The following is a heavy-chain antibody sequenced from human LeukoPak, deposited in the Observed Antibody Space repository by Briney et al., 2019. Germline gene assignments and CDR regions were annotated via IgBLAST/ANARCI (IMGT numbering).Heavy chain of an antibody. CDR2: ISSSSSTI. D-gene: IGHD1-7*01. CDR3: ARSGRAQTTNYYFDY. J-gene: IGHJ4*02. V-gene: IGHV3-48*04. CDR1: GFTFSNYW. Sequence: GGSLRLSCAASGFTFSNYWMNWVRQAPGKGLEWVSYISSSSSTIYYADSVKGRFTISRDNAKNSLYLQMNSLRAEDTAVYYCARSGRAQTTNYYFDYWGQGTLVTVSS.